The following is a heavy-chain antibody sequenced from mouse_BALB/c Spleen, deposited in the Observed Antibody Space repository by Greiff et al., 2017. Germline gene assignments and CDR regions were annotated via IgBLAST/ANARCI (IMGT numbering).Heavy chain of an antibody. CDR3: ARELPYGNYGAMDY. CDR1: GFSLTSYG. Sequence: QVQLQQSGPGLVAPSQSLSITCTVSGFSLTSYGVHWVRQPPGKGLEWLGVIWAGGSTNYNSALMSRLSISKDNSKSQVFLKMNSLQTDDTAMYYCARELPYGNYGAMDYWGQGTSVTVSS. J-gene: IGHJ4*01. D-gene: IGHD2-1*01. V-gene: IGHV2-9*02. CDR2: IWAGGST.